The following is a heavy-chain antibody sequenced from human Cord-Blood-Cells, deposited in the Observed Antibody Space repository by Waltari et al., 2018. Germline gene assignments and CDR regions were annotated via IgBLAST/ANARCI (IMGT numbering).Heavy chain of an antibody. CDR2: IIPILGIA. D-gene: IGHD6-13*01. CDR3: ARDWAAAGTGAFDI. J-gene: IGHJ3*02. CDR1: GGTFLRHA. V-gene: IGHV1-69*04. Sequence: QVQLVQPGAEVKKPGSSVKVSCKASGGTFLRHAISWVRPAPGQGLEWMGGIIPILGIANYAQKFQGRVTITADESTSTAYMELSSLRSEDTAVYYCARDWAAAGTGAFDIWGQGTMVTVSS.